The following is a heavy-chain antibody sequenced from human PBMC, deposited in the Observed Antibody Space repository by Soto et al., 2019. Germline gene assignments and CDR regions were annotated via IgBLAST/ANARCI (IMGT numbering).Heavy chain of an antibody. J-gene: IGHJ3*02. V-gene: IGHV4-59*01. CDR3: ARGYYDSSGQSNTFDI. CDR2: VYYTGKT. CDR1: GAALRSSY. D-gene: IGHD3-22*01. Sequence: XTRSLTGTVSGAALRSSYWSWIRQSPGNGLEWIGYVYYTGKTNYNPSLKSRVTISVDTSKNQFSLKLNSVTAADTAVYYCARGYYDSSGQSNTFDIWGQGTRVTVSS.